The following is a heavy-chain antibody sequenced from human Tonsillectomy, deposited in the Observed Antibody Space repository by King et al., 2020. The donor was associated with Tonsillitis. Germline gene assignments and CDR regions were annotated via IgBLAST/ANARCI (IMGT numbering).Heavy chain of an antibody. V-gene: IGHV4-59*01. J-gene: IGHJ6*03. D-gene: IGHD3-10*01. CDR1: GGAISTYY. CDR3: ARTIPLLLWFGEVSPYMD. Sequence: VQLQESGPGLVKPSETLSLTCTVSGGAISTYYWSWIRQSPGKGLEWIGYMYYNGNTNYNPSLKSRVTISADTSKKHFSLKLSSVTAADTAVYYCARTIPLLLWFGEVSPYMD. CDR2: MYYNGNT.